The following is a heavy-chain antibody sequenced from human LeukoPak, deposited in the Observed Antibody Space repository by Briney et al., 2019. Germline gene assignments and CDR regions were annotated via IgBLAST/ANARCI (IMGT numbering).Heavy chain of an antibody. J-gene: IGHJ4*02. CDR1: GVSISSNY. V-gene: IGHV4-59*13. CDR3: AGYDHTNYLAY. CDR2: TSYSGNT. Sequence: PSETLSLTCTVSGVSISSNYWSWIRQPPGKGLEWIGYTSYSGNTNYNPSLKSRVTVSVDTSKNQLSLSLNSVTAADTAVYYCAGYDHTNYLAYWGQGTLVTVSS. D-gene: IGHD1-14*01.